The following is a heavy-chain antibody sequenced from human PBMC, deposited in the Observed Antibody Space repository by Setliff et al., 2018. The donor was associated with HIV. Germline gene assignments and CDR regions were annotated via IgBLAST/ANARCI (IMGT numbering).Heavy chain of an antibody. J-gene: IGHJ4*02. V-gene: IGHV1-3*04. Sequence: GASVKVSCKASGYTFTSYAMHWVRQAPGQRLEWMGWINIRSGNTNYAQKFQGRVTMTTDTSTSTAYMGLTSLRSDDTAMYYCARKYTGGPLDYWGQGTLVTVSS. CDR2: INIRSGNT. CDR3: ARKYTGGPLDY. D-gene: IGHD6-19*01. CDR1: GYTFTSYA.